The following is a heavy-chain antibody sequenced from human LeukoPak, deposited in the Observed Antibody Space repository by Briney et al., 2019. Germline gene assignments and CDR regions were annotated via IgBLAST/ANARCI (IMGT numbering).Heavy chain of an antibody. CDR1: GYTFTSYG. V-gene: IGHV1-18*01. CDR3: ARDHYDILTGYPYYGMDV. CDR2: ISAYNGNT. D-gene: IGHD3-9*01. Sequence: ASVKVSCKASGYTFTSYGISWVRQAPGQGLEWMGWISAYNGNTNYAQKLQGRVTMTTDTSTSTACMELRSLRSDDTAVYYCARDHYDILTGYPYYGMDVWGQGTTVTVSS. J-gene: IGHJ6*02.